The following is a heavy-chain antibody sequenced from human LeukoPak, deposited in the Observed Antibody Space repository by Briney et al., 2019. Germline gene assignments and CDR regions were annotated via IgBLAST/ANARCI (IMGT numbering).Heavy chain of an antibody. V-gene: IGHV1-69*06. CDR1: GGTFSSYA. CDR3: ARAAVEMATLYYFDY. D-gene: IGHD5-24*01. CDR2: IIPIFGTA. Sequence: ASVKVSCKASGGTFSSYAISWVRQAPGQGLEWMGGIIPIFGTANYAQKFQGRVTITADKSTSTAYMELSSLRSEDTAVYYCARAAVEMATLYYFDYWGQGTLVTVSS. J-gene: IGHJ4*02.